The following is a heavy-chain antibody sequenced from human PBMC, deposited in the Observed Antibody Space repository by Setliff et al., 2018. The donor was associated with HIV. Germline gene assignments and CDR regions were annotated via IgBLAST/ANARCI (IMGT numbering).Heavy chain of an antibody. J-gene: IGHJ4*02. V-gene: IGHV1-18*01. Sequence: ASVKVSCKASGYTFTSYGISWVRQAPGQGLEWMGWISAYDGNTNYAQKLQGRVTMTTDTSTSTAYMELRSLRSDDTAVYYCAREGGDSSGYYYAPQDYWGQGTLVTVSS. CDR3: AREGGDSSGYYYAPQDY. CDR1: GYTFTSYG. CDR2: ISAYDGNT. D-gene: IGHD3-22*01.